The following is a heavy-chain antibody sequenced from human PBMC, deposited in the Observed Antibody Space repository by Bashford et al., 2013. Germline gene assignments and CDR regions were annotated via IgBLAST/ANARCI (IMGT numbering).Heavy chain of an antibody. CDR3: ARVSRSRGSDTNYLYYFDY. CDR2: INPNSGGT. CDR1: GYTFTGYY. D-gene: IGHD3-10*01. V-gene: IGHV1-2*04. J-gene: IGHJ4*02. Sequence: ASVKVSCKASGYTFTGYYMHWVRQAPGQGLEWMGWINPNSGGTNYAQKFQGWVTITGDTSRGTAFMELSSLRSEDTAVYYCARVSRSRGSDTNYLYYFDYWGQGTLVTVSS.